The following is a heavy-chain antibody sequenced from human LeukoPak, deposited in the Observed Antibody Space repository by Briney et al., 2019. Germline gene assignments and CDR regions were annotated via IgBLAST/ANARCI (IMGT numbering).Heavy chain of an antibody. CDR1: GFTFSSYW. J-gene: IGHJ3*02. CDR3: ARESGSGSYPHDAFDI. D-gene: IGHD3-10*01. V-gene: IGHV3-74*01. Sequence: GGSLRLSCAASGFTFSSYWMHGVRQAPGKGLVWVSRINSDGSSASYADSVKGRFAISRDNAKNTLYLQMNSLRAEDTAVYYCARESGSGSYPHDAFDIWGQGTMVTVSS. CDR2: INSDGSSA.